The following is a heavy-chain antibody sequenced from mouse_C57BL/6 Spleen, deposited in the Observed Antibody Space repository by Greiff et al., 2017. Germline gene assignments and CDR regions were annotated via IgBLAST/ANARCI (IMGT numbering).Heavy chain of an antibody. V-gene: IGHV2-2*01. D-gene: IGHD4-1*01. CDR3: ARDWDVDAY. CDR1: GFSLTSYG. J-gene: IGHJ3*01. CDR2: IWSGGST. Sequence: QVHVKQSGPGLVQPSQSLSITCTVSGFSLTSYGVHWVRQSPGKGLEWLGVIWSGGSTDYNAAFISRLSISKDNSKSQVFFKMNSLQADDTAIYYCARDWDVDAYWGQGTLVTVSA.